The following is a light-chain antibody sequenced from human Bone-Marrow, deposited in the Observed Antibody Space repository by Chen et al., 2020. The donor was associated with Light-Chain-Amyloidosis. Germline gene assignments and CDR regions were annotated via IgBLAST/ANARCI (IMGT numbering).Light chain of an antibody. CDR1: DLPTKY. V-gene: IGLV3-25*03. CDR3: QSADSSGTYEVI. CDR2: RDT. J-gene: IGLJ2*01. Sequence: SYELTPPPSVSVSPGQTARIPCSGDDLPTKYAYWYQQKPGQAPVLVIHRDTERPSGISERFSGSRSGTTAALTISGVQAEDEADYHCQSADSSGTYEVIFGGGTKLTVL.